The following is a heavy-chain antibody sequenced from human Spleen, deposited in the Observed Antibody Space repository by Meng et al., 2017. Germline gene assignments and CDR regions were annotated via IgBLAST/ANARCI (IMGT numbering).Heavy chain of an antibody. V-gene: IGHV3-23*01. J-gene: IGHJ4*02. CDR3: AKDDYGIVATIRPNYFDY. CDR2: ISGSGGST. Sequence: GESLKISCAASIFTFSSYAMSWVRQAPGKGLEWVSAISGSGGSTYYADSVKGRFTISRDNSKNTLYLQMNSLRAEDTAVYYCAKDDYGIVATIRPNYFDYWGQGTLVTVSS. CDR1: IFTFSSYA. D-gene: IGHD5-12*01.